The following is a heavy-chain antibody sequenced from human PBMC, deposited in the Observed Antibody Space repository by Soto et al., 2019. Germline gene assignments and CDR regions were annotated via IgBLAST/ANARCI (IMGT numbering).Heavy chain of an antibody. D-gene: IGHD3-9*01. CDR3: ARPPGYISDWYYFDL. CDR2: ISPKSGAT. CDR1: GCTFIDYY. V-gene: IGHV1-2*02. J-gene: IGHJ4*02. Sequence: ASVKVSCKASGCTFIDYYMHWVRQAPGQGFEWLGRISPKSGATNYAQKFQGRVTMTWDTSLNTAYMELSSLISEDTAVYYCARPPGYISDWYYFDLWGQGTLVTVSS.